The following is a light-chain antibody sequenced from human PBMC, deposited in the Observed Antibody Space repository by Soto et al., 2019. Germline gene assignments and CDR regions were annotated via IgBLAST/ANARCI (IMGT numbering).Light chain of an antibody. V-gene: IGLV2-14*01. J-gene: IGLJ2*01. CDR1: SSDVGGYNY. Sequence: QSALTQPASVSGSPGQSITISCTGTSSDVGGYNYVSWYQQHPGKAPKLMIYEVSNRPSGVSNRFSGSKSGNTASLTISGLQAEDEADYYCSSYTSSSTLVVFGGGPKLPV. CDR3: SSYTSSSTLVV. CDR2: EVS.